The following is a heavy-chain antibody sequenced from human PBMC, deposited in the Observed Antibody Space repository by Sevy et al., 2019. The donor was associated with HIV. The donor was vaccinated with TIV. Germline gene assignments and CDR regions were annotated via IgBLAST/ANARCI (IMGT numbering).Heavy chain of an antibody. CDR3: AKDAYYYNSSGYSMSQWYYGMDV. Sequence: GGSLRLSSAASGFTFNTYAMSWVRQAPGKGLEWVSDLSGSGRDTYYADSVKGRFPISRDNSKNTVYLQMNSLRAEDTAVYYCAKDAYYYNSSGYSMSQWYYGMDVWGQGTTVTVSS. D-gene: IGHD3-22*01. V-gene: IGHV3-23*01. CDR2: LSGSGRDT. CDR1: GFTFNTYA. J-gene: IGHJ6*02.